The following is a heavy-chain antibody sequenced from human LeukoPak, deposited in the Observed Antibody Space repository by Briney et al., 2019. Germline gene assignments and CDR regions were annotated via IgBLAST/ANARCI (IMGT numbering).Heavy chain of an antibody. CDR3: ARDRTNTGSYDLDY. CDR2: INSDGSST. V-gene: IGHV3-74*01. J-gene: IGHJ4*02. CDR1: GFTFSNYW. D-gene: IGHD1-26*01. Sequence: PGGSLRLTCAASGFTFSNYWMHWVRQAPGKGLVWVSRINSDGSSTSYADSVKGRFTISRDNARNTLYLQMNTLRAEDTAVYYCARDRTNTGSYDLDYWGQGTLVTVSS.